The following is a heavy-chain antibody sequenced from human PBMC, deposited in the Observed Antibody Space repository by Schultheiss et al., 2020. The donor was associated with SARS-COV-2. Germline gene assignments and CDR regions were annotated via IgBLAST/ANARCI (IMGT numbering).Heavy chain of an antibody. CDR2: MNSDGSTT. CDR3: ARDFRRGGTVMT. Sequence: GGSLRLSCAASGFTFSSYAMSWVRQAPGKGLVWVSRMNSDGSTTNYADSVKGRFTISRDNSKDTLYLQMNSLRAEDTAVYYCARDFRRGGTVMTWGQGTLVTVSS. CDR1: GFTFSSYA. D-gene: IGHD2-15*01. J-gene: IGHJ4*02. V-gene: IGHV3-74*01.